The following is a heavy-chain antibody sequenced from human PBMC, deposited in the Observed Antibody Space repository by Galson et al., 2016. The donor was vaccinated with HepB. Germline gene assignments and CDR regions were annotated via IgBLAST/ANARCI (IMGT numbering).Heavy chain of an antibody. CDR2: IYYGEST. Sequence: ETLSLTCTVSGDSMTGFYWSWIRQPPGKGLEWIAYIYYGESTNYNPSLKSRVTISIDKSKSQFSLKLSSVTAADTAIYYCARDSWGSYAFDVWGQGTMVIVSS. J-gene: IGHJ3*01. V-gene: IGHV4-59*01. CDR3: ARDSWGSYAFDV. CDR1: GDSMTGFY. D-gene: IGHD3-16*01.